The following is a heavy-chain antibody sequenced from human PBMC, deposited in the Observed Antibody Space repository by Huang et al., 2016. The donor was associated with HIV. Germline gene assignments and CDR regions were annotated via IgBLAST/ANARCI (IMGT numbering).Heavy chain of an antibody. V-gene: IGHV3-15*01. J-gene: IGHJ3*02. CDR3: TTESESSGWTMDHDAFDI. CDR2: IKSKTAGVKT. Sequence: EVQLVESGGGLVKPGGSLRLSCAASGFTFSNAWRSWGRQDQGKGLEWVGRIKSKTAGVKTDDAEPVKGRFTISRDDSKNTLYLQMNSLKTEDTAVYYCTTESESSGWTMDHDAFDIWGQGTMVTVSS. CDR1: GFTFSNAW. D-gene: IGHD6-19*01.